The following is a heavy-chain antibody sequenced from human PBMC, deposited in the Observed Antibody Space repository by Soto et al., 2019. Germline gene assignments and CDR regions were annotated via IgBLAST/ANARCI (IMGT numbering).Heavy chain of an antibody. CDR1: GFTFSNYG. Sequence: QVQLVESGGGVVQPGRSLRLSCAGSGFTFSNYGLHWVRQAPGKGLGGVAVISYDGSHKYYADSVKGRFTISRENSNNMLYLQMDSLRAEDTAVYYCAKDGAPRYCSRSSCHPAGAYWGQGTLVTVSS. J-gene: IGHJ4*02. V-gene: IGHV3-30*18. CDR3: AKDGAPRYCSRSSCHPAGAY. CDR2: ISYDGSHK. D-gene: IGHD2-15*01.